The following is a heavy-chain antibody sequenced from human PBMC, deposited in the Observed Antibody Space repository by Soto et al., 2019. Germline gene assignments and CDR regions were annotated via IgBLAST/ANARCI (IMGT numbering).Heavy chain of an antibody. J-gene: IGHJ4*02. CDR3: AKAKGYCSGGSCPSDYFDY. CDR2: ISWNSGSI. CDR1: GFTFDDYA. D-gene: IGHD2-15*01. V-gene: IGHV3-9*01. Sequence: GGSLRLSCAASGFTFDDYAMHWVRQAPGKGLEWVSGISWNSGSIGYADSVKGRFTISRDNAKNSLYLQMNSLRAEDTALYYCAKAKGYCSGGSCPSDYFDYWGQGTLVTVSS.